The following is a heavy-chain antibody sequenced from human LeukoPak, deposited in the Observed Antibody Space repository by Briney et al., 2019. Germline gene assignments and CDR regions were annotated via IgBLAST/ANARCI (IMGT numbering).Heavy chain of an antibody. Sequence: PGGSLRLSCAASGFTFSSYGMSWVRQAPGKGLEWVANIKEDGSEKHYVDPVKGRLTTSRDNGRASLYLQMNSLRAEDTSVHFFARVRRGKRQILYYFYYYMVVCGKRATGTVSS. D-gene: IGHD6-25*01. J-gene: IGHJ6*03. CDR3: ARVRRGKRQILYYFYYYMVV. V-gene: IGHV3-7*01. CDR1: GFTFSSYG. CDR2: IKEDGSEK.